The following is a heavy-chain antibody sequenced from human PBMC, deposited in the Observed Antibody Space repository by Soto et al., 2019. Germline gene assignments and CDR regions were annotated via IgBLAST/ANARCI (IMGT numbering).Heavy chain of an antibody. CDR3: ARNSLGGRYWYFDL. CDR1: GFTFSNYW. D-gene: IGHD6-25*01. CDR2: IKQDGSEK. Sequence: GSLRLSCAASGFTFSNYWMSWVRQAPGKGLEWVANIKQDGSEKYYVDSVKGRFTISRDNAESSLYLQMNSLRAEDTAVYYCARNSLGGRYWYFDLWGRGTLVTVSS. J-gene: IGHJ2*01. V-gene: IGHV3-7*01.